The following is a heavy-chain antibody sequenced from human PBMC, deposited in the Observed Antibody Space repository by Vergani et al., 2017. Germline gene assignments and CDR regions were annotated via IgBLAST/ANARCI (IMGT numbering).Heavy chain of an antibody. J-gene: IGHJ4*02. Sequence: EVQLLESGGGLVQPGGSLRLSCAASGFTFSSYAMSWVRQAPGKGLEWVSAISGSGGSTYYADSVKGRFTISRDNSKNTLYLQMNSLRAEDTAVYYCAKGGVSKVRGVISYYFDYWGQGTLVTVSS. CDR1: GFTFSSYA. CDR3: AKGGVSKVRGVISYYFDY. D-gene: IGHD3-10*01. CDR2: ISGSGGST. V-gene: IGHV3-23*01.